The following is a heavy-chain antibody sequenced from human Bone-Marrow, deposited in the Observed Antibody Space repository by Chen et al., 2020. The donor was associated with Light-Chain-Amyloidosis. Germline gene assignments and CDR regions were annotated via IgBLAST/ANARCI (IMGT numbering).Heavy chain of an antibody. CDR2: IYPDDSDA. CDR3: ARRRDGYNFDY. J-gene: IGHJ4*02. V-gene: IGHV5-51*01. CDR1: GYTFPNYW. D-gene: IGHD5-12*01. Sequence: VKKPGESLKISWKGSGYTFPNYWIGWVRQMPGKGLEWMGVIYPDDSDARYSPSFEGQVTISADKSITTAYLQWRSLQASDTAMYYCARRRDGYNFDYWGQGTLVTVSS.